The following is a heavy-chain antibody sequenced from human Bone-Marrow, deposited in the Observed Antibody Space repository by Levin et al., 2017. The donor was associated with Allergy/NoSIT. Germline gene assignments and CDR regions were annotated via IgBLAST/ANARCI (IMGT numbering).Heavy chain of an antibody. CDR3: GALNSGAFAI. CDR2: IYAGDSDS. D-gene: IGHD3-10*01. V-gene: IGHV5-51*01. J-gene: IGHJ3*02. Sequence: GESLKISCQGPGDIFSTYWIGWVRQMPGKGLEWMGIIYAGDSDSKYSPSFQGQVTFSADKSINTAYLQWSSLKASDTAIYYCGALNSGAFAIWGQGTMVTVSS. CDR1: GDIFSTYW.